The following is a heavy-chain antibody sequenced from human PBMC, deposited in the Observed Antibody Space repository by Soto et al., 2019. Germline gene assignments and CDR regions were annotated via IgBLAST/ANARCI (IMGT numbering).Heavy chain of an antibody. CDR3: AKYEGGSAFDI. CDR1: GGSFSGYY. D-gene: IGHD3-10*01. CDR2: IYNSGGT. J-gene: IGHJ3*02. V-gene: IGHV4-34*01. Sequence: SETLSLTCAVDGGSFSGYYWGWIRQPPGKGLEWIGSIYNSGGTHYNPSLKSRVTISVDTSKKQFSLKLSSVTAADTAVYYCAKYEGGSAFDIWGQGTMVNVSS.